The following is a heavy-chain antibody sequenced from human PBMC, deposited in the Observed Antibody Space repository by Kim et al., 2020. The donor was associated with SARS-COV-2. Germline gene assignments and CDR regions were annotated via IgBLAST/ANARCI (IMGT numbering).Heavy chain of an antibody. Sequence: SETLSLTCAVYGGSFSGYYWSWIRQPPGKGLEWIGEINHSGSTNYNPSLKSRVTISVDTSKNQFSLKLSSVTAADTAVYYCARGPSSIAARRGGGFDPWG. CDR3: ARGPSSIAARRGGGFDP. CDR1: GGSFSGYY. CDR2: INHSGST. J-gene: IGHJ5*02. V-gene: IGHV4-34*01. D-gene: IGHD6-6*01.